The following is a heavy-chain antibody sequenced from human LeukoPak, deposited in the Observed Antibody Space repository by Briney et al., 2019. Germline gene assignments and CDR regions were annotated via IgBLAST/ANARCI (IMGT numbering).Heavy chain of an antibody. V-gene: IGHV3-30*18. CDR3: AKDARAYGDYSAGFDY. CDR1: GFTFSSYG. CDR2: ISYDGSNK. D-gene: IGHD4-17*01. Sequence: GRSLRLSCAASGFTFSSYGMHWVRQAPGKGLEWVAVISYDGSNKYYADSVKGRFTISRDNSKNALYLQMNSLRAEDTAVYYCAKDARAYGDYSAGFDYWGQGTLVTVSS. J-gene: IGHJ4*02.